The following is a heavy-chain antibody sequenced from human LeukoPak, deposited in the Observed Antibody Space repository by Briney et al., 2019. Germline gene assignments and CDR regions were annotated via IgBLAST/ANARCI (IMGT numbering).Heavy chain of an antibody. CDR1: VGSISSGDYY. D-gene: IGHD1-14*01. J-gene: IGHJ3*02. V-gene: IGHV4-30-4*01. Sequence: SETLSLTCTVSVGSISSGDYYWSWIRQPPGKGLEWIGYIYYSGSTYYNPSLKSRVTISVDTSKNQFSLKLSSVTAADTAVYYCARGRPPGHAFDICGQGTTVTVSS. CDR2: IYYSGST. CDR3: ARGRPPGHAFDI.